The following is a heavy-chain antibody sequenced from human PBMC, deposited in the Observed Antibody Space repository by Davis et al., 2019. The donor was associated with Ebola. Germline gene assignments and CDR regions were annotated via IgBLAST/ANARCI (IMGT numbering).Heavy chain of an antibody. Sequence: ASVKVSCKVSEYTLTELSIHWVRQAPGKGLEWMGRFDPEDGERIYAQKFQDRVIVTEDTSTDTAYMELSSLRSDDTAVYYCTIGGTTGGFDYWGQGTLVTVSS. CDR1: EYTLTELS. CDR2: FDPEDGER. V-gene: IGHV1-24*01. CDR3: TIGGTTGGFDY. J-gene: IGHJ4*02. D-gene: IGHD3-16*01.